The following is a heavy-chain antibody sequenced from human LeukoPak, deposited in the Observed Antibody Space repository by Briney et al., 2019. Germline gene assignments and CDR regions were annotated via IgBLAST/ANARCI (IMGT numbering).Heavy chain of an antibody. V-gene: IGHV1-69*13. CDR1: GGTFSSYA. D-gene: IGHD2-15*01. CDR3: ARDPRGIVVVVAATRDLGWFDP. CDR2: IIPIFGTA. Sequence: ASVKVPCKASGGTFSSYAISWVRQAPGQGLEWMGGIIPIFGTANYAQRFQGRVTITADESTSTAYMELSSLRSEDTAVYYCARDPRGIVVVVAATRDLGWFDPWGQGTLVTVSS. J-gene: IGHJ5*02.